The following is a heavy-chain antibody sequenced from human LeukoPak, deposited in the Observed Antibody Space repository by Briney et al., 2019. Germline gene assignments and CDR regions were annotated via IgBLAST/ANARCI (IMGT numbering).Heavy chain of an antibody. Sequence: SETLSPICTVSVGSISSSSYYWGRIRQPPGKGLEWIGSIYYSGSTYYNPSIKSRVTISVDTSKNHFSLKLSSVTAADTAVYYCARRSVAGRNFDYWGQGILVTVSS. CDR3: ARRSVAGRNFDY. CDR1: VGSISSSSYY. CDR2: IYYSGST. D-gene: IGHD6-19*01. J-gene: IGHJ4*02. V-gene: IGHV4-39*02.